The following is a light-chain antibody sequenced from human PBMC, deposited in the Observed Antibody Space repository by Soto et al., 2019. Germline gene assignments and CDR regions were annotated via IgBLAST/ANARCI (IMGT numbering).Light chain of an antibody. CDR3: NSYTSSGHVV. CDR2: GNT. V-gene: IGLV1-40*01. Sequence: QSVLTQPPSVSGAPGQRVTISCTGSSSNIGAGYDVHWYQQLPGSAPKLLIHGNTIRPSGVPDRFSGSKSGTSASLAITGLQAEDEADYYCNSYTSSGHVVFGGGTKLTVL. J-gene: IGLJ2*01. CDR1: SSNIGAGYD.